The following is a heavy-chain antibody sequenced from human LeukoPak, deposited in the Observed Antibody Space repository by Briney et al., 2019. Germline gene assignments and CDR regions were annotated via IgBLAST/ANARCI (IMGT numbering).Heavy chain of an antibody. CDR3: AKDTSYCSSTSCYTPYYFDY. CDR2: IKQDGSEK. J-gene: IGHJ4*02. D-gene: IGHD2-2*02. Sequence: GGSLRLSCAASGFTFSSYWMSWVRQAPGKGLEWVANIKQDGSEKYYVDSVKGRFTISRDNAKNSLYLQMNSLRAEDTAVYYCAKDTSYCSSTSCYTPYYFDYWGQGTLVTVSS. CDR1: GFTFSSYW. V-gene: IGHV3-7*01.